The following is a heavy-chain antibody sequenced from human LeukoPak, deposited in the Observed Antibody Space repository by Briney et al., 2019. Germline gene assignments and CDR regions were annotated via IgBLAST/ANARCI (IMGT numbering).Heavy chain of an antibody. Sequence: GESLKISCKGSGYRFTDYWIGWVRQMPGKGLDWMGIIYPRDSDTRYSPSFQGQVTISADKSISTVYLQWSSLKASDAAMYYCAIRYSGSYSDYWGQGTLVTVSS. V-gene: IGHV5-51*01. CDR2: IYPRDSDT. CDR3: AIRYSGSYSDY. J-gene: IGHJ4*02. D-gene: IGHD1-26*01. CDR1: GYRFTDYW.